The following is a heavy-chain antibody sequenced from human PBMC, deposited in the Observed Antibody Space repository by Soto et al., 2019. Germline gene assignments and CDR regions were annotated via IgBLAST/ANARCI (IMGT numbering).Heavy chain of an antibody. V-gene: IGHV1-8*01. J-gene: IGHJ4*02. D-gene: IGHD3-22*01. CDR3: PRGRSRRYDSSVCC. Sequence: QVQLVQSGAEVKKPGASVKVSCKASGYTFTSYDINWVRQATGQGLEWMGWMNPNSGNTGYAQKFQGRVTMTRTTSIRTAYMELSSLRSEDTAVYYCPRGRSRRYDSSVCCWGQGTLVTVSS. CDR2: MNPNSGNT. CDR1: GYTFTSYD.